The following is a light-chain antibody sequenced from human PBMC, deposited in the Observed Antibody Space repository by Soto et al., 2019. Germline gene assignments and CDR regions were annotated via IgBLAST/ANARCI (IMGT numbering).Light chain of an antibody. CDR2: GAS. V-gene: IGKV3-20*01. CDR1: QSVSSSY. CDR3: QQYGSSPRSIT. J-gene: IGKJ5*01. Sequence: EIVLTQSPGTLSLSPGEGATLSCRASQSVSSSYIAWYQQRPGQTPSLLIYGASSRATGIPDRFSGSGSGTDFTLTISRLEPEDFAVYYCQQYGSSPRSITFGQGTRLEIK.